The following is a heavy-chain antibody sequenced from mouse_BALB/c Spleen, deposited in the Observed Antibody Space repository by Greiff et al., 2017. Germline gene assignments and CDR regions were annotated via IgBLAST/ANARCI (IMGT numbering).Heavy chain of an antibody. Sequence: EVQLVESGGGLVKPGGSLKLSCAASGFAFSSYDMSWVRQTPEKRLEWVAYISSGGGSTYYPDTVKGRFTISRDNAKNTLYLQMSSLKSEDTAMYYCAREGRQGPYAMDYWGQGTSVTVSS. V-gene: IGHV5-12-1*01. CDR2: ISSGGGST. J-gene: IGHJ4*01. CDR3: AREGRQGPYAMDY. CDR1: GFAFSSYD. D-gene: IGHD3-2*01.